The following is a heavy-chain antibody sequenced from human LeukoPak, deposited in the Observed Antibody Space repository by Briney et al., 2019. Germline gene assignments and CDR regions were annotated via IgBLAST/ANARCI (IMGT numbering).Heavy chain of an antibody. J-gene: IGHJ6*02. CDR1: GFALSSHW. CDR3: ARNNGMDV. Sequence: GGSLRLSCAASGFALSSHWMTWVRQVPGRGPEWVANVNRDGSETYYLDSVKGRFTISKNNAKNSLYLQMNSLRAEDTALYHCARNNGMDVWGQGTTVIVSS. V-gene: IGHV3-7*03. CDR2: VNRDGSET.